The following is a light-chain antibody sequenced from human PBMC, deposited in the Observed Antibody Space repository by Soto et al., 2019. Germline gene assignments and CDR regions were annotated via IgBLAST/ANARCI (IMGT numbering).Light chain of an antibody. CDR2: DVT. CDR3: CSFTGTYV. J-gene: IGLJ1*01. Sequence: QSALTQPRSVSGSPGQSVTISCTGTSSDIGGSNYVSWYQQHPGKAPKLMIYDVTKRPSGVPDRFSGSKSDNTASLTISGLQAEDEADYYCCSFTGTYVFGSGTKLTVL. V-gene: IGLV2-11*01. CDR1: SSDIGGSNY.